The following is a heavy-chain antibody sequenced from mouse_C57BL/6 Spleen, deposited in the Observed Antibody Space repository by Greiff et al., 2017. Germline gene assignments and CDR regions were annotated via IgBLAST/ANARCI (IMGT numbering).Heavy chain of an antibody. CDR1: GYTFTDYN. CDR3: ARRRLLRPWYFDV. CDR2: INPNNGGT. V-gene: IGHV1-18*01. J-gene: IGHJ1*03. D-gene: IGHD1-2*01. Sequence: VQLQQSGPELVKPGASVKIPCKASGYTFTDYNMDWVKQSHGKSLEWIGDINPNNGGTIYNQKFKGKATLTVDKSSSTAYMELRSLTSEDTAVYDCARRRLLRPWYFDVWGTGTTVTVSA.